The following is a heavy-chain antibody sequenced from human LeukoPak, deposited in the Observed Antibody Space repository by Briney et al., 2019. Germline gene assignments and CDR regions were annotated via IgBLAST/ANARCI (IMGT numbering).Heavy chain of an antibody. CDR3: ARGSEMATDY. D-gene: IGHD5-24*01. CDR2: IYYSGST. J-gene: IGHJ4*02. V-gene: IGHV4-59*01. Sequence: SETLSLTCTVSGGSICSYYWSWIRQPPGKGLEWIGYIYYSGSTNYNPSLKSRVTISVDTSKNQFSLKLSSVTAADTAVYYCARGSEMATDYWGQGTLVTVSS. CDR1: GGSICSYY.